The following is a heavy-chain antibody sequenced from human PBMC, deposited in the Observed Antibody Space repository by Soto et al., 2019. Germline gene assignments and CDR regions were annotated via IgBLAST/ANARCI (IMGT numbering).Heavy chain of an antibody. CDR1: VGSISSSNW. V-gene: IGHV4-4*02. J-gene: IGHJ6*02. CDR2: IYHSGST. Sequence: SDTLSLTCAVSVGSISSSNWWSWVRQPPGKGLEWIGEIYHSGSTNYNPSLKSRVTISVDKSKNQFSLKLSSVTAADTAVYYCARLWFGVYSNYYYYGMDVWGQGTTVTVSS. D-gene: IGHD3-10*01. CDR3: ARLWFGVYSNYYYYGMDV.